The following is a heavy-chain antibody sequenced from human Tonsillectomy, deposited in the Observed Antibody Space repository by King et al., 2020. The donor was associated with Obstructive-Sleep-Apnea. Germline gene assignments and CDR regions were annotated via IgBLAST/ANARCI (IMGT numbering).Heavy chain of an antibody. D-gene: IGHD4-17*01. CDR2: ISGSVGST. V-gene: IGHV3-23*04. CDR3: AKGNGDDVKICFDY. CDR1: GFTFSSYA. J-gene: IGHJ4*02. Sequence: VQLVESGGGLVQPGGSLRLSCAASGFTFSSYAMSWVRHAPGKGLEWVSGISGSVGSTYYADSVGGRFTISRDNSKNTLYLQMNSLRAEDTAVYYCAKGNGDDVKICFDYWGQGTLVTVSS.